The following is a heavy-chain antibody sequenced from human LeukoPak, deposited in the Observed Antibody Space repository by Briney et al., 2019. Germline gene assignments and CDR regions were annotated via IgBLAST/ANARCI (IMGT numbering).Heavy chain of an antibody. CDR3: ARPDYYDSSGYSPDAFDI. D-gene: IGHD3-22*01. CDR1: GFTFSTYA. CDR2: IKLDGSEK. J-gene: IGHJ3*02. V-gene: IGHV3-7*01. Sequence: GGSLRLSCAVSGFTFSTYAMKWVRQAPGKGLEWVAKIKLDGSEKYYVDSVKGRFTISRDNAKNSLYLQMNSLRAEDTAVYYCARPDYYDSSGYSPDAFDIWGQGTMVTVSS.